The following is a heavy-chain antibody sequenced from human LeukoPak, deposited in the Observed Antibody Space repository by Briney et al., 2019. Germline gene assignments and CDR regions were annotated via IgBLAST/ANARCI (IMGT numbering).Heavy chain of an antibody. J-gene: IGHJ6*03. CDR2: IIPIFGTA. CDR1: GYTLTELS. Sequence: RASVKVSCKVSGYTLTELSMHWVRQAPGQGLEWMGGIIPIFGTANYAQKFQGRVTITADESTSTAYMELSSLRSEDTAVYYCASSPFPGPVLRFLEHNPRGRYYYMDVWGKGTTVTVSS. CDR3: ASSPFPGPVLRFLEHNPRGRYYYMDV. V-gene: IGHV1-69*13. D-gene: IGHD3-3*01.